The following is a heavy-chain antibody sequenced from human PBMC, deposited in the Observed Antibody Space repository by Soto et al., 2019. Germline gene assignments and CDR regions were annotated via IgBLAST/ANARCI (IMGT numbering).Heavy chain of an antibody. Sequence: SETLSLTCAVYGGSFSGYYWSWIRQPPGKGLEWIGEINHSGSTNYNPSLKSRVTISVGTSKNQFSLKLSSVTAADTAVYYCARGAVAYYYYGMDVWGQGTTVTVSS. J-gene: IGHJ6*02. CDR2: INHSGST. D-gene: IGHD2-21*01. V-gene: IGHV4-34*01. CDR3: ARGAVAYYYYGMDV. CDR1: GGSFSGYY.